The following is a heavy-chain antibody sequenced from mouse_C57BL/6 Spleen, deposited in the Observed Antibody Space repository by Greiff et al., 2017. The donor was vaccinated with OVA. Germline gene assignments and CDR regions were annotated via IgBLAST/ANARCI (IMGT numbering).Heavy chain of an antibody. D-gene: IGHD2-3*01. CDR3: GRRGLLDYAMDY. CDR2: IYPGAGDT. Sequence: LVESGAELVKPGASVKLSCKASGYAFTSYWMNWVKQRPGKGLEWIGQIYPGAGDTNYNGKFKGKATLTAAKSSSTAYMQLSSLTSEDSAVDFCGRRGLLDYAMDYWGQGTSVTVSS. CDR1: GYAFTSYW. V-gene: IGHV1-80*01. J-gene: IGHJ4*01.